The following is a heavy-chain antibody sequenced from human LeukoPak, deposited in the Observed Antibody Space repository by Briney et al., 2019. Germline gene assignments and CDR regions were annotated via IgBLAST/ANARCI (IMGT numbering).Heavy chain of an antibody. CDR2: ISGSGGST. CDR1: GFTFSSYA. CDR3: AKTLDSSGYYGNDY. D-gene: IGHD3-22*01. V-gene: IGHV3-23*01. J-gene: IGHJ4*02. Sequence: PGGSLRLSCAASGFTFSSYAMSWVRQAPGKGLEWVSAISGSGGSTYYADSVKGRFTISRDNSKNTLYLQMNSLRAEDTAVYYCAKTLDSSGYYGNDYWGQGTLVTVSS.